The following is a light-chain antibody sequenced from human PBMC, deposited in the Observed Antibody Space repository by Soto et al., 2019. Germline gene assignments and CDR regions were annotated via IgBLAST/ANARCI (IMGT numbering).Light chain of an antibody. CDR3: GSWDSSLSAYV. Sequence: QSALTQPAAVSGSPGQSITISCTGTSSDVGTYNLVSWYQQYPGKAPKLMIYATSKRPSGVSNRFSGSKSGTSATLGITGFQTGDEADYYCGSWDSSLSAYVFGTGTKVTVL. CDR1: SSDVGTYNL. V-gene: IGLV2-14*02. CDR2: ATS. J-gene: IGLJ1*01.